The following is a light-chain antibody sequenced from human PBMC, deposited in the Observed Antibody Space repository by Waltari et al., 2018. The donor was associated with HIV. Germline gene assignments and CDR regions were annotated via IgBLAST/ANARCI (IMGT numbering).Light chain of an antibody. CDR2: KKY. J-gene: IGLJ1*01. V-gene: IGLV1-47*01. CDR1: SSNTGNDT. CDR3: VGWDGSLSGYV. Sequence: QSVLTQPPSASGTPGQTVTISCSGSSSNTGNDTVSWYQQLPGMTPKLLIYKKYQRPSGVPDRFAGSKSGTSASLAISGLRSEDEADYYCVGWDGSLSGYVFGAGTKVTVL.